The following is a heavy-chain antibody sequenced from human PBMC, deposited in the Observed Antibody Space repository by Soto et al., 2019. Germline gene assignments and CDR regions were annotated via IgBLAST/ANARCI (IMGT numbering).Heavy chain of an antibody. CDR3: ARDPGQDEAMDY. CDR1: GFTFSNFG. Sequence: QVQVVESGGGVVQPGRSLRLSCVASGFTFSNFGMHWVRQAPGKGLEWVAVIWHDGKNKYYADSAEGRFTVSRDNSKKKRYLQMDSLTAEDTAVYYCARDPGQDEAMDYWGQGTLVTVSS. J-gene: IGHJ4*02. CDR2: IWHDGKNK. V-gene: IGHV3-33*01.